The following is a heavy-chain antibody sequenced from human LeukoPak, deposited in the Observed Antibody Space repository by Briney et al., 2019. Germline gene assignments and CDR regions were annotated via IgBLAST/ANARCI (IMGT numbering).Heavy chain of an antibody. CDR3: ANDADAFDI. V-gene: IGHV3-30*18. CDR2: ISYDGSNK. Sequence: GRSLRLSCAASGFTFSSYGMHWVRQAPGKGLEWVAVISYDGSNKYYADSVKGRFTISRDNSKNTLYLQMNSLRAEDTAVYYCANDADAFDIWGQGTMVTVSS. CDR1: GFTFSSYG. J-gene: IGHJ3*02.